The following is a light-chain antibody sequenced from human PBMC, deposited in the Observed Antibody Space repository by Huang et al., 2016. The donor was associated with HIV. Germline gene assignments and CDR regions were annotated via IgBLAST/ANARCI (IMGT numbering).Light chain of an antibody. J-gene: IGKJ2*01. Sequence: IFLTQSPDTLSLSPGERVTLSCRASQNVSTRHLAWYQQKPGQAPRLLIFAASRRAPDISDRFSGSGSGTDCTLTIGGLGPEDAAVYYCQQCGGSPYTFGQGTKVEIK. V-gene: IGKV3-20*01. CDR1: QNVSTRH. CDR2: AAS. CDR3: QQCGGSPYT.